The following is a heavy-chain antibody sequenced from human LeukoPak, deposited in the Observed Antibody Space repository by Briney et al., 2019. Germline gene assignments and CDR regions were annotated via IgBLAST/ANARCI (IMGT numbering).Heavy chain of an antibody. D-gene: IGHD7-27*01. CDR3: AKAPNWGSGVEY. Sequence: PGGSLRLSCAASGFTFSNYAMTWVRQAPGKGLEWVSVISDSGGDTYYADSVKGRFTISRDNSKNTLYLQMNSLRAEDTAVYYCAKAPNWGSGVEYWGQGTLVTVSS. J-gene: IGHJ4*02. CDR2: ISDSGGDT. CDR1: GFTFSNYA. V-gene: IGHV3-23*01.